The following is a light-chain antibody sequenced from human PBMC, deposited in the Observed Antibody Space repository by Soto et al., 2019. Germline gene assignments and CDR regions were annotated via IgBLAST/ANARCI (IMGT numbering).Light chain of an antibody. J-gene: IGKJ4*01. Sequence: DIQMTQSPSSLSVSVGDRVTITCRASQTISASLNWFQQKAGKSPQLLIHGVSNLQTGVPSRFSGSGSGTDFTLTITDLQTEDSATYFCQQGFSPVLTFGGWTKVDI. V-gene: IGKV1-39*01. CDR3: QQGFSPVLT. CDR1: QTISAS. CDR2: GVS.